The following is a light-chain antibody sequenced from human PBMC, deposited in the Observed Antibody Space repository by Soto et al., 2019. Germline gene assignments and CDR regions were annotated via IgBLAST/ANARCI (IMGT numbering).Light chain of an antibody. CDR2: EVS. Sequence: QSALTQPASVSGSPGQSITISCTGTSSDVGGYNYVSWYQQHPGKAPKLMIYEVSNRPSGVSNRFSGSKSGNTASLTISGLQAEDEADYYCSSSTSSSTLEVFGTGTKLTVL. V-gene: IGLV2-14*01. J-gene: IGLJ1*01. CDR1: SSDVGGYNY. CDR3: SSSTSSSTLEV.